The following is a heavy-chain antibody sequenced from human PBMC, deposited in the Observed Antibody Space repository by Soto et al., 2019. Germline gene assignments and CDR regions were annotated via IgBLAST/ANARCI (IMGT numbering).Heavy chain of an antibody. CDR2: IIPMFGTA. Sequence: GASVKVSCKASGGTFSSYAISWVRQAPGQGLEWMGGIIPMFGTANYAQKFQGRVTITADESTSTAYMELSSLRSEDTAVYYCARSRVVPAAISWFDPWGQGTLVTVSS. V-gene: IGHV1-69*13. D-gene: IGHD2-2*01. J-gene: IGHJ5*02. CDR3: ARSRVVPAAISWFDP. CDR1: GGTFSSYA.